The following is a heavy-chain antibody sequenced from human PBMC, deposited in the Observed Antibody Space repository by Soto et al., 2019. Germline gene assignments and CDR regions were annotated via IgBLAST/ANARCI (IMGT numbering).Heavy chain of an antibody. V-gene: IGHV1-69*06. CDR1: GGTFSSYA. J-gene: IGHJ6*02. Sequence: SLKVSCKASGGTFSSYAISWVRQAPGQGLEWMGGIIPIFGTANYAQKFQGRVTITADKSTSTAYMELSSLRSEDTAVYYCARDDSSSSSSWAGDYYYYGMDVWGQGTTVTVSS. CDR3: ARDDSSSSSSWAGDYYYYGMDV. D-gene: IGHD6-6*01. CDR2: IIPIFGTA.